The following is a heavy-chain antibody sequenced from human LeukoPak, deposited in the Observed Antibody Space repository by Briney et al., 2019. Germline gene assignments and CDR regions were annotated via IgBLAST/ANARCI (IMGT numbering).Heavy chain of an antibody. V-gene: IGHV3-9*01. Sequence: QPGRSLRLSCAASGFTFDDYAMHWVRQAPGKGLEWVSGISWNSGSIGYADSVKGRFTISRDNSKNTLYLQMNSLRAEDTAVYYCAKDTQTAAADPDAFDIWGQGTMVTVSS. J-gene: IGHJ3*02. CDR3: AKDTQTAAADPDAFDI. CDR1: GFTFDDYA. CDR2: ISWNSGSI. D-gene: IGHD6-13*01.